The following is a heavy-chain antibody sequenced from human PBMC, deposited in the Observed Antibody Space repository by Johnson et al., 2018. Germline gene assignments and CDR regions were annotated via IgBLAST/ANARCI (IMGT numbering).Heavy chain of an antibody. V-gene: IGHV3-30*18. D-gene: IGHD1-20*01. CDR1: GFTFSSCG. CDR3: AKDRDNLNLYDAFDI. J-gene: IGHJ3*02. Sequence: QVQLVQSGGGVVQPGRSLRLSCAASGFTFSSCGMHWVRPAPGKGLEWVAVISYDVISEYYDESVKGRFTISRDNSKNTLSLQMNSLRPEDTAVYYFAKDRDNLNLYDAFDIWGQGTMVTVSS. CDR2: ISYDVISE.